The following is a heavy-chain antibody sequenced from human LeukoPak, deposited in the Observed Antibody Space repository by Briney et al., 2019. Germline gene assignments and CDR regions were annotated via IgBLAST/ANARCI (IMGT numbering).Heavy chain of an antibody. CDR2: IRSRSYGGTT. CDR1: AFTFCDYA. Sequence: GRSLRLSCTGSAFTFCDYALNWVRQAPGKGLGWIGFIRSRSYGGTTKYAASLKGRFTISRDDSKNIAYLEMSSLKTDVTAVYFCTRDHGYGYYYFENWGQGTLVTVS. V-gene: IGHV3-49*04. J-gene: IGHJ4*02. CDR3: TRDHGYGYYYFEN. D-gene: IGHD5-18*01.